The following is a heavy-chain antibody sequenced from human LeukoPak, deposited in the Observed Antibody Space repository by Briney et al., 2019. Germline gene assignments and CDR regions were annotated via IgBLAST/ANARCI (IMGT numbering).Heavy chain of an antibody. CDR3: ARDMGSGDLDWLYGMDV. CDR2: IYSGGST. J-gene: IGHJ6*02. Sequence: GGSLRLSCAASGFTVSSNYMSWVRQAPGKGLKWVSDIYSGGSTYYADSVRGRFTISRDNAKTSLYLQMNSLRAEDTAVYYCARDMGSGDLDWLYGMDVWGLGTTVTVSS. CDR1: GFTVSSNY. D-gene: IGHD3-9*01. V-gene: IGHV3-66*01.